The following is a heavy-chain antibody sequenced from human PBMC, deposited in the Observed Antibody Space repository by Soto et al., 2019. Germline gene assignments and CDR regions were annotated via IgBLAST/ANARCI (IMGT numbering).Heavy chain of an antibody. CDR2: IIPFLGTA. Sequence: QVQLVQSGAEVKKPGSSVKVSCKTSGGTFSSYAISWVRQAPGQGLEWMGGIIPFLGTANYAQKFQGRVTITADKSTSTAYMELSSLRWEDTAVYYCARVDHCSGGSCYSYDGMDVWGQGTTVTVSS. D-gene: IGHD2-15*01. CDR1: GGTFSSYA. J-gene: IGHJ6*02. V-gene: IGHV1-69*06. CDR3: ARVDHCSGGSCYSYDGMDV.